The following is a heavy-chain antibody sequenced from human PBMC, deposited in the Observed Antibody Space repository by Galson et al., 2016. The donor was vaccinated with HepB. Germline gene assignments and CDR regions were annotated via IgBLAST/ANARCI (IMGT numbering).Heavy chain of an antibody. J-gene: IGHJ4*02. D-gene: IGHD6-19*01. CDR1: GCTFTGYY. CDR3: AISYTGGYGGVFDY. CDR2: ISPNSCAT. V-gene: IGHV1-2*04. Sequence: SVLASCKASGCTFTGYYMHWGRQAPRHRRKWMGWISPNSCATNTAQNSQGWVTMTRDTSITTAYMELSRLGSDDTAVYYCAISYTGGYGGVFDYWGQGTLVTVSS.